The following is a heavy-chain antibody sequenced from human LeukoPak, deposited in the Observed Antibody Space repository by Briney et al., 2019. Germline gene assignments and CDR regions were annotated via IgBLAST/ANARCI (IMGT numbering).Heavy chain of an antibody. CDR2: INTNTGNP. CDR3: AREVFESLDIVVVVAAGDAFDI. D-gene: IGHD2-15*01. Sequence: ASVKVSCKASGCTFISYSMNWVRQAPGQGLEWMGWINTNTGNPTYAQGFTGRFVFSLDTSVSTAYLQISSLKAEDTAVYYCAREVFESLDIVVVVAAGDAFDIWGQGTMVTVSS. J-gene: IGHJ3*02. V-gene: IGHV7-4-1*02. CDR1: GCTFISYS.